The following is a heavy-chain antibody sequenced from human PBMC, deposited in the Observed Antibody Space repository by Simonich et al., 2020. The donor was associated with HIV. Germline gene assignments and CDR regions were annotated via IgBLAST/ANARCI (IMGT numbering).Heavy chain of an antibody. Sequence: QVHLVQSGAEVKKPGASVKVSCKASGYTFTHYGISWVRQAPGQGLEWMGWISTYNGNTNNAQKRQGRVTMTTDTSTSTAYMERRSLRSDDTAVYYCARGGAYYEGGAFDIWGQGTMVTVSS. CDR2: ISTYNGNT. J-gene: IGHJ3*02. CDR3: ARGGAYYEGGAFDI. D-gene: IGHD3-22*01. CDR1: GYTFTHYG. V-gene: IGHV1-18*01.